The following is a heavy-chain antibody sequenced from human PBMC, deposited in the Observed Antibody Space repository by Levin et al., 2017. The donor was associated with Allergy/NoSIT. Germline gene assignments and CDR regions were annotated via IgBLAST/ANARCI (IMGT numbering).Heavy chain of an antibody. Sequence: PGGSLRLSCAASGFTFSSYGMHWVRQAPGKGLEWVAVIWDDGYKKYYADSVKGRFTISRDNSKNTLYLQMNSLGAEDTAVYYCARVLRFYYYYYMDGWGKGTTVTVSS. D-gene: IGHD5-12*01. CDR2: IWDDGYKK. V-gene: IGHV3-33*01. CDR1: GFTFSSYG. CDR3: ARVLRFYYYYYMDG. J-gene: IGHJ6*03.